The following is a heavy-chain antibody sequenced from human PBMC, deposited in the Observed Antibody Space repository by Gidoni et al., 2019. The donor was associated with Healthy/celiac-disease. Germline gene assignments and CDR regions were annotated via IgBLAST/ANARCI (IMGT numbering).Heavy chain of an antibody. CDR1: GFTFSSYA. CDR2: ISGSGGST. CDR3: AKVELPAAMPRYYYGMDV. J-gene: IGHJ6*02. Sequence: EVQLLESGGGLVQPGGSLSLSCAASGFTFSSYAMSWVRQAPGKGLEWVSAISGSGGSTYYADSVKGRFTISRDNSKNTLYLQMNSLRAEDTAVYYCAKVELPAAMPRYYYGMDVWGQGTTVTVSS. D-gene: IGHD2-2*01. V-gene: IGHV3-23*01.